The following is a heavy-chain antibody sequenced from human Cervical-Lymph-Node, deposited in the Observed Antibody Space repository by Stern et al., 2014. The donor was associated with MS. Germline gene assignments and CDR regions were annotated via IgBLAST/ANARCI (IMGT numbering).Heavy chain of an antibody. CDR1: GGTFRNYG. CDR3: ARDNDDNGMDV. D-gene: IGHD1-1*01. V-gene: IGHV1-69*06. J-gene: IGHJ6*02. Sequence: VQLEESGAAVKNPGSSVKVACRASGGTFRNYGVSWVRRAPGQGLDWMGGTIPIFGTTHYAQKFQGRVAITADNSMSTVYMELTGLTSADTAVYYCARDNDDNGMDVWGQGTTVTVSS. CDR2: TIPIFGTT.